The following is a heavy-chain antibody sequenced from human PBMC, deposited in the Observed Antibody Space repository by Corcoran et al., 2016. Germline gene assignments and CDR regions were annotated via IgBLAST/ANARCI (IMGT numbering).Heavy chain of an antibody. CDR2: ISAYNGNT. V-gene: IGHV1-18*01. D-gene: IGHD5-18*01. J-gene: IGHJ6*02. CDR3: GREEIQPYYYYGMDG. CDR1: GYTFTSYG. Sequence: QVQLVQSGAEVKKPGASVKVSCKASGYTFTSYGISWVRQAPGQGLEWMGWISAYNGNTNYAQKLQGRVTMTTDTSTSTAYMELRSLRSDDTAGYYGGREEIQPYYYYGMDGWGQGSTVTGAS.